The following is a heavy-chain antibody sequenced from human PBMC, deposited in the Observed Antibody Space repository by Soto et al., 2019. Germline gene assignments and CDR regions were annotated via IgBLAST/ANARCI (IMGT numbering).Heavy chain of an antibody. J-gene: IGHJ4*02. V-gene: IGHV3-64D*06. D-gene: IGHD3-9*01. Sequence: GGSLRLSCSASGFTFSSYAMHWVRQAPGKGLEYVSAISSNGGSTYYADSVKGRFNISRDNSKKTLYLQMSSLRAEDTVVFFFLKEPPSYDILATYYFDPWGQGTLVTVSS. CDR2: ISSNGGST. CDR1: GFTFSSYA. CDR3: LKEPPSYDILATYYFDP.